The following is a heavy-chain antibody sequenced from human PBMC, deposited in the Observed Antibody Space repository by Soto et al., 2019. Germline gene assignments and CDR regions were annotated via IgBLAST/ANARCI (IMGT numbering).Heavy chain of an antibody. CDR3: ARGPGGPDGPGDY. Sequence: QVQLVQSGAEVKKPGSSVKVSCKASGYTFTSYAMHWVRQAPGQSLEWMGWINAGNGNTKYSQTFQGRVTITRDTSASTAYMELSSLRSEDTAVYYCARGPGGPDGPGDYWGQGTLVTVSS. J-gene: IGHJ4*02. V-gene: IGHV1-3*01. CDR2: INAGNGNT. CDR1: GYTFTSYA. D-gene: IGHD2-15*01.